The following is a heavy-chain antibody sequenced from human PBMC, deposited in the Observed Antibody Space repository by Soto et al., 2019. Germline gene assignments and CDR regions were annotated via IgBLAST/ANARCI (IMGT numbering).Heavy chain of an antibody. V-gene: IGHV2-5*01. Sequence: QITLKESGPTLVKPTQTLTLTCTFSGFSLSTSGVGVGWIRQPPGKALEWLALIYWNDDKRYSPSLKSRLTITKETSKNQVVLTMTNMDPVDTATYYCASFRSGYYPNYFDYWGQGTLVTVSS. CDR1: GFSLSTSGVG. CDR2: IYWNDDK. J-gene: IGHJ4*02. CDR3: ASFRSGYYPNYFDY. D-gene: IGHD3-22*01.